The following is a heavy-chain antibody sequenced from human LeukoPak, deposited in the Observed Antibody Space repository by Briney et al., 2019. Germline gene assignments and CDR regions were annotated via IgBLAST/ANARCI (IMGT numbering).Heavy chain of an antibody. D-gene: IGHD3-22*01. Sequence: PGGSLRLSCAASGFTFSNAWMGWVRQAPGKGLEWVGRIKSKTDGGTTDYAAPVKGRFTISRDDSKNTLYLQMNSLKTEDTAVYYCLYYYDSSGYYPLGYWGQGTLVTVSS. J-gene: IGHJ4*02. CDR1: GFTFSNAW. CDR3: LYYYDSSGYYPLGY. V-gene: IGHV3-15*01. CDR2: IKSKTDGGTT.